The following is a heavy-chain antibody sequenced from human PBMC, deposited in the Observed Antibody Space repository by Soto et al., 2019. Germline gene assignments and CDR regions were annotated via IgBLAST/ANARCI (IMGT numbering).Heavy chain of an antibody. V-gene: IGHV1-69*02. CDR1: GGTFSSYT. CDR2: IIPILGIA. Sequence: QVQLVQSGAEVKKPGSSVKVSCKASGGTFSSYTISWVRQAPGQGLEWMGRIIPILGIANYAQKFQGRVTITADKSTSTAYMELSSLRSEDTAVYYCATHQRRIAAAGSVDYWGQGTLVTVSS. D-gene: IGHD6-13*01. CDR3: ATHQRRIAAAGSVDY. J-gene: IGHJ4*02.